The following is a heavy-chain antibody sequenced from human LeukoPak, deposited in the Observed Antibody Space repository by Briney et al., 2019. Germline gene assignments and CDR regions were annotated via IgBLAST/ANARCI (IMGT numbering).Heavy chain of an antibody. CDR2: IRSKAYGGTT. J-gene: IGHJ4*02. D-gene: IGHD3-22*01. CDR1: GFTFGDYA. CDR3: TRGARPFYYYDSSGYPLLDY. Sequence: PGRSLRLSCTASGFTFGDYAMSWVRQAPGKGLEWVGFIRSKAYGGTTEYAASVKGRFTISRDDSKSIAYLQMSSLKTEDTAVYYCTRGARPFYYYDSSGYPLLDYWGQGTLVTVSS. V-gene: IGHV3-49*04.